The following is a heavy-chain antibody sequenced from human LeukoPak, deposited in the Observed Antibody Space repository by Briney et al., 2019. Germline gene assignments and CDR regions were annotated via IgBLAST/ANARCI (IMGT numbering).Heavy chain of an antibody. D-gene: IGHD5-18*01. J-gene: IGHJ3*02. Sequence: GESLKISCKGSGYSFTSYWIGWVRQMPGKGLEWMGIIYPGDSDTRYSPSFQGQVTISADKSISTAYLQWSSLKASDTAMYYCASTVPAYSYGHGIDAFDIWGQGTMVTVSS. CDR3: ASTVPAYSYGHGIDAFDI. CDR1: GYSFTSYW. V-gene: IGHV5-51*01. CDR2: IYPGDSDT.